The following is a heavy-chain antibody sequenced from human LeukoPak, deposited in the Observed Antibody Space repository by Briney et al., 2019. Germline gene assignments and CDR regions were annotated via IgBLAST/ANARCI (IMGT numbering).Heavy chain of an antibody. CDR1: GYTFTSYY. CDR2: INPSGGST. D-gene: IGHD6-13*01. Sequence: ASVTVSCKASGYTFTSYYMHWVRQAPGQGLEWMGIINPSGGSTSYAQKFQGRVTMTRDTSTSTDYMELSSLRSEDTAVYYCARAIIAAATARGYYYYYYMDVWGKGTTVTVSS. J-gene: IGHJ6*03. CDR3: ARAIIAAATARGYYYYYYMDV. V-gene: IGHV1-46*01.